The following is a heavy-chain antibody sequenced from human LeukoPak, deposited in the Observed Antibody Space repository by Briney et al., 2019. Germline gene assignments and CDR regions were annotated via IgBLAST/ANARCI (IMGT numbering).Heavy chain of an antibody. D-gene: IGHD3-22*01. J-gene: IGHJ4*02. CDR2: ISSSSSYI. Sequence: GGSLRLSCAASGFTFSSYSMNWVRQAPGKGLEWVSSISSSSSYIYYADSVRGRFTISRDNAKNSLYLQMNSLRAEGTAVYYCARDLTYYYDSSGYADYWGQGTLVTVSS. CDR1: GFTFSSYS. V-gene: IGHV3-21*01. CDR3: ARDLTYYYDSSGYADY.